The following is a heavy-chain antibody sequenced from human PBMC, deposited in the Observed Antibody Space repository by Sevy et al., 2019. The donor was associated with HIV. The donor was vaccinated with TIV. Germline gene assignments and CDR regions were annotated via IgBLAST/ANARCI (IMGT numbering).Heavy chain of an antibody. CDR1: GGSISSGGYY. J-gene: IGHJ4*02. CDR3: ARVHSSSSASGFDY. V-gene: IGHV4-31*03. Sequence: SETPSLTCTVSGGSISSGGYYWSWIRQHPGKGLEWIGYIYYSGSTYYNPSLKSRVTISVDTSKNQFSLKLSSVTAADTAVYYCARVHSSSSASGFDYWGQGTLVTVSS. CDR2: IYYSGST. D-gene: IGHD6-6*01.